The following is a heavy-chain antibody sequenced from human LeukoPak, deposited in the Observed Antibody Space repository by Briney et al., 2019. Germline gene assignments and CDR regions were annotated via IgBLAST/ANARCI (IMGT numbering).Heavy chain of an antibody. CDR2: ISSSSNAI. V-gene: IGHV3-48*01. D-gene: IGHD6-6*01. CDR1: GFTFSSHG. Sequence: PGGSLRLSCAASGFTFSSHGINWVRQTPGKGLEWVSYISSSSNAINYADSVRGRFTISRDNARNSLYLQMNSLRPEDTAVYYCARGGAARPDYWGQGTLVTVSS. CDR3: ARGGAARPDY. J-gene: IGHJ4*02.